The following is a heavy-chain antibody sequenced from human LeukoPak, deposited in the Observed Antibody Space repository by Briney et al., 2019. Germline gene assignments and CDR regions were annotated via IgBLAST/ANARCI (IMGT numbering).Heavy chain of an antibody. V-gene: IGHV1-69*06. J-gene: IGHJ4*02. D-gene: IGHD2-15*01. CDR3: AGDPGYSVVFDY. CDR1: GGTFSSYA. CDR2: IIPIFGTA. Sequence: GASVKVSCKASGGTFSSYAISWVRQAPGQGLEWMGGIIPIFGTANYAQKFQGRVTITADKSTSTAYMELSSLRSEDTAVYYCAGDPGYSVVFDYWGQGTLVTVSS.